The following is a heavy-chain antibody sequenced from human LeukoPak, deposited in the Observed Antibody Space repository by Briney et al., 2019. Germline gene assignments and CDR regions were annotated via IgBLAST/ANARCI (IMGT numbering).Heavy chain of an antibody. D-gene: IGHD6-19*01. CDR2: ISTSSSYI. V-gene: IGHV3-21*01. J-gene: IGHJ4*02. Sequence: PGGSLRLSCAASGSTFSGSTMNWVRQAPGKGLEWVSFISTSSSYIYYADSVRGRFTISRDNAKNSLYLQMNSLRAEDTAVYYCARQQWLDGAYYFDYWGQGTLVTVSS. CDR3: ARQQWLDGAYYFDY. CDR1: GSTFSGST.